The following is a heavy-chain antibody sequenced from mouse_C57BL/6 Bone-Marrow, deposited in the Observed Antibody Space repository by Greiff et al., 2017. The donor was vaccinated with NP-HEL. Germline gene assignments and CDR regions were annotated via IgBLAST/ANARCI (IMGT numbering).Heavy chain of an antibody. CDR3: AKEGDNESIYAIDY. J-gene: IGHJ4*01. D-gene: IGHD2-10*02. CDR1: GYTFTSYW. V-gene: IGHV1-69*01. Sequence: QVQLQQPGAELVMPGASVKLSCKASGYTFTSYWMHWVTQRPGQGLEWIGEIDPSDSYTNYNQKFKGKSTLTVDNSSSTAYMQLSSLTSEYSADYDCAKEGDNESIYAIDYWGQGTSVTVSS. CDR2: IDPSDSYT.